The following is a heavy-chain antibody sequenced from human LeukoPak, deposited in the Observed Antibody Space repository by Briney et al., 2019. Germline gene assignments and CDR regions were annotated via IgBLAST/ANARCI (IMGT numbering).Heavy chain of an antibody. CDR3: ARTPPRIVVAQYYFDY. CDR2: INPSGGST. J-gene: IGHJ4*02. CDR1: GYTFTSYY. V-gene: IGHV1-46*01. Sequence: ASVKVSCKASGYTFTSYYMHWVRQAPGQGLEGMGIINPSGGSTSYAQKFQGRVTMTRDMSTSTVYMELSSLRSEDTAVYYCARTPPRIVVAQYYFDYWGQGTLVTVSS. D-gene: IGHD2-15*01.